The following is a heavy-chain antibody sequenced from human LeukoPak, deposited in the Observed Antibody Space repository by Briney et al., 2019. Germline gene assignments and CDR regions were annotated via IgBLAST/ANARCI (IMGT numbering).Heavy chain of an antibody. CDR3: ARDADYYFDY. Sequence: PSETLSLTCAVSGGSISSYYWSWIRQPPGKGLEWIGYTYYSGSTNYNPSLKSRVTISVDTSKNQFSLKLSSVTAADTAVYYCARDADYYFDYWGQGTLVTVSS. CDR1: GGSISSYY. CDR2: TYYSGST. J-gene: IGHJ4*02. V-gene: IGHV4-59*01.